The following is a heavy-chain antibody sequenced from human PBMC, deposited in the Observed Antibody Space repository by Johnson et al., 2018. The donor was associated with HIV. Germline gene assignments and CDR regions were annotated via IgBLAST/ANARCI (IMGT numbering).Heavy chain of an antibody. CDR2: IGTAGDT. CDR1: GFTFSSYA. V-gene: IGHV3-13*01. CDR3: ARGWQLHGGLDI. D-gene: IGHD3-10*01. J-gene: IGHJ3*02. Sequence: VQLVESGGGVVQPGRSLRLSCAASGFTFSSYAIHWVRQATGKGLEWVSAIGTAGDTYYPGSVKGRFTISRENAKNSLYLQMNNLRSEDTALYYCARGWQLHGGLDIWGQGTMVTVSS.